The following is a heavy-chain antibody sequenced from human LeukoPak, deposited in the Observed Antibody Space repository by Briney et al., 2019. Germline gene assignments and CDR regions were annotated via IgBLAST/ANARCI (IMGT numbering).Heavy chain of an antibody. J-gene: IGHJ4*02. D-gene: IGHD3-10*01. V-gene: IGHV4-59*06. Sequence: PSETLSLTCSVSGASLNRYYWTWIRQHPGKGLEWIGYIYYSGSTYYNPSLKSRVTISVDTSKNQFSLKLSSVTAADTAVYYCAGSITMVRGVIGIDYWGQGTLVTVSS. CDR2: IYYSGST. CDR3: AGSITMVRGVIGIDY. CDR1: GASLNRYY.